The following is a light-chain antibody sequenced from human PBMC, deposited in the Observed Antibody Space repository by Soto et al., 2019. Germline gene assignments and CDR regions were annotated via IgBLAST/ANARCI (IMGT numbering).Light chain of an antibody. V-gene: IGKV1-5*01. Sequence: DIQMTQSPSTLSASVGDRVTITCRASQGISFRLAWYQQKPGSAPNLLIYDADTLAGGIPSRFSGSGSGTEFTLTIRNLQPDDFASYYCQQYNSCPLTFGGGTRVEIK. CDR3: QQYNSCPLT. CDR1: QGISFR. J-gene: IGKJ4*02. CDR2: DAD.